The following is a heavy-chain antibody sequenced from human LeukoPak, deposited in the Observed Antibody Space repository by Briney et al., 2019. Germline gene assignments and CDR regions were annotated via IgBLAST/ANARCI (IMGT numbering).Heavy chain of an antibody. CDR1: GFTFSSHA. Sequence: GGSLRLSCAAPGFTFSSHAMSSVRQAPGKGLEWVSAISGSGGSTYYADSVKGRFTISRDNSRNTLHLQMSSLRDEDTAVYYCAKDLSHSSGWYNYWGQGTLVTVSS. D-gene: IGHD6-19*01. CDR2: ISGSGGST. V-gene: IGHV3-23*01. CDR3: AKDLSHSSGWYNY. J-gene: IGHJ4*02.